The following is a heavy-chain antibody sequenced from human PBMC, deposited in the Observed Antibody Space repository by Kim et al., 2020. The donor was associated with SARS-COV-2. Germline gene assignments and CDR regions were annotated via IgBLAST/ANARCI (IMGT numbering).Heavy chain of an antibody. D-gene: IGHD6-13*01. Sequence: GGSLRLSCVASGFSYSTYEMNWVRQAPGKGLEWVSYINRNGGSISYADSVKGRFTISRDNSINSLFLQVNSLRAEDTAVYYCARGYPSTWTRSPCVDYWG. V-gene: IGHV3-48*03. CDR1: GFSYSTYE. CDR2: INRNGGSI. J-gene: IGHJ4*01. CDR3: ARGYPSTWTRSPCVDY.